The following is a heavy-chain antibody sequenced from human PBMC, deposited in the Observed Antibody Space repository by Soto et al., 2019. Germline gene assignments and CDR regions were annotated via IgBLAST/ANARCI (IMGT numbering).Heavy chain of an antibody. CDR3: ARFRVEMATIGAFDY. CDR2: IYYSGST. Sequence: QVQLQESGPGLVKPSETLSLTCTVSGGSVSSGSYYWSWIRQPPGKGLEWIGYIYYSGSTNYNPSLKSRVTISVDTSKNQFSLKLSSVTAADTAVYYCARFRVEMATIGAFDYWGQGTLVTVSS. D-gene: IGHD5-12*01. J-gene: IGHJ4*02. V-gene: IGHV4-61*01. CDR1: GGSVSSGSYY.